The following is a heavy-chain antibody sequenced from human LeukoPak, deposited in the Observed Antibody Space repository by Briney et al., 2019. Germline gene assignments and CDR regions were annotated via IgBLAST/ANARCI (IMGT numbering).Heavy chain of an antibody. Sequence: GGSLRLSCAASGFTFSSYSMNWVRQAPGKGLEWVSSISSSSSYIYYADSVKGRFTISRDNAKNSLYLQMNSLRAEDTAVYYCARQRHHRYCSGGSCYKFDYWGQGTLVTVSS. CDR3: ARQRHHRYCSGGSCYKFDY. J-gene: IGHJ4*02. D-gene: IGHD2-15*01. CDR2: ISSSSSYI. CDR1: GFTFSSYS. V-gene: IGHV3-21*01.